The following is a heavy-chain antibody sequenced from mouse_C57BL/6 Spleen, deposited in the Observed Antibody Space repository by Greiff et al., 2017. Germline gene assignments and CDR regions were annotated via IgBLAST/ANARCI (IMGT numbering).Heavy chain of an antibody. CDR2: ISSGSSTI. D-gene: IGHD1-1*01. V-gene: IGHV5-17*01. Sequence: EVMLVESGGGLVKPGGSLKLSCAASGFTFSDYGMHWVRQAPEKGLEWVAYISSGSSTIYYADTVKGRFTISRDNAKNTLFLQMTSLRSEDTAMYYCASPYYGSSYVAWFACWGQGTLVTVSA. J-gene: IGHJ3*01. CDR1: GFTFSDYG. CDR3: ASPYYGSSYVAWFAC.